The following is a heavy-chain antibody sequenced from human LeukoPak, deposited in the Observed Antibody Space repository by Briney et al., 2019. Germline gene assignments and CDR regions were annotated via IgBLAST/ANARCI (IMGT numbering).Heavy chain of an antibody. CDR2: IYYSGST. J-gene: IGHJ3*02. V-gene: IGHV4-39*01. D-gene: IGHD2-21*02. CDR3: ARVSEWGGNSARYAFVI. CDR1: GGSISSSSYY. Sequence: SETLSLTCTVSGGSISSSSYYWGWIRQPPGKGLEWIGSIYYSGSTYYNPSLKSRVTISVDTSKNQFSLKLSSVTAADTAVYYCARVSEWGGNSARYAFVIWGQGTMVTVSS.